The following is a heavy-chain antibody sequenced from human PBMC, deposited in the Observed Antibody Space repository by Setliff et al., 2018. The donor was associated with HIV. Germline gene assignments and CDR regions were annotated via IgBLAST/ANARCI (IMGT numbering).Heavy chain of an antibody. CDR2: IKPDGSSK. D-gene: IGHD3-16*01. CDR3: VRWGLPYGIDA. V-gene: IGHV3-7*01. CDR1: GFTFSTFW. J-gene: IGHJ4*02. Sequence: GGSLRLSCAASGFTFSTFWMGWFRQAPGKGREWVAHIKPDGSSKKYVDSVKGRFTISRDNAKDSLYLQMHSLRAEDTAVYYCVRWGLPYGIDAWGQGTLVTVSS.